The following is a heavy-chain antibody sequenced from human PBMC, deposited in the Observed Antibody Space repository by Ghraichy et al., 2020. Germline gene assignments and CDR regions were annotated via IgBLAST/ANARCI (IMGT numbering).Heavy chain of an antibody. V-gene: IGHV1-69*13. CDR2: IIPIFGTA. J-gene: IGHJ6*02. CDR3: ASNTRRFGESHIPTQNYYYYGMDV. CDR1: GGTFSSYA. Sequence: SVKVSCKASGGTFSSYAISWVRQAPGQGLEWMGGIIPIFGTANYAQKFQGRVTITADESTSTAYMELSSLRSEDTAVYYCASNTRRFGESHIPTQNYYYYGMDVWGQGTTVTVSS. D-gene: IGHD3-10*01.